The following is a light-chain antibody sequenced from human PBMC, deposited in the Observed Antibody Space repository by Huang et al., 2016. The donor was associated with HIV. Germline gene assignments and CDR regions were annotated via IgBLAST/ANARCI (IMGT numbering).Light chain of an antibody. CDR2: GAS. Sequence: EIILTQSPATLSLSPGERATLSCRASQSVSASNLAWYQQKLGQAPRLLIYGASPRATGIADRFSASGSGTDFTLTSSRLEPEEFAVYYCQHYGTLFTFGQGTEVEIK. CDR3: QHYGTLFT. CDR1: QSVSASN. J-gene: IGKJ2*01. V-gene: IGKV3-20*01.